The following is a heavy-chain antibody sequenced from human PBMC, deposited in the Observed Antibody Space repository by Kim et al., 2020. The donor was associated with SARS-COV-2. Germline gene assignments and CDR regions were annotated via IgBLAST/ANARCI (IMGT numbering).Heavy chain of an antibody. CDR3: ARDGSSGYYPDF. J-gene: IGHJ4*02. Sequence: GGSLRLSCAASGFFISGFYMAWIRQAPGKGLEWVSYISGGSTYKNYAHSVKGRFTNSSDNAQNSLYLQMDSLGAEDTAVYYCARDGSSGYYPDFWGQGTLVTVSA. CDR1: GFFISGFY. D-gene: IGHD3-22*01. V-gene: IGHV3-11*05. CDR2: ISGGSTYK.